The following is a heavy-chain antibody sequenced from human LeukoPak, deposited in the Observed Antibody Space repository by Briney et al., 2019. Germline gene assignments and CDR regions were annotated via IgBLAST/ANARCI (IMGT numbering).Heavy chain of an antibody. Sequence: PGGSLRLSCAASGFTVSSDYMGWVRQAPEKGLEWVSLISSGGSTYYADSLKGRFTISRDNSKNTLYLQMNSLSAEDTAVYYCGRVGDGYNDNYWGQGTLVTVSS. CDR3: GRVGDGYNDNY. V-gene: IGHV3-66*01. J-gene: IGHJ4*02. D-gene: IGHD5-24*01. CDR2: ISSGGST. CDR1: GFTVSSDY.